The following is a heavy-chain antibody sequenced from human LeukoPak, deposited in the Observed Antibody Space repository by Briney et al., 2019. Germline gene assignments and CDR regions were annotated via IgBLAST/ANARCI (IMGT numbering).Heavy chain of an antibody. V-gene: IGHV4-39*01. CDR1: GXSISSSSYY. Sequence: SETLSLTCTVSGXSISSSSYYWGWIRQPPGKGLEWIGSIYYSGSTYYNPSLKSRVTISVDTSKNQFSLKLSSVTAADTAVYYCASPKMYSSGWYIDYWGQGTLVTVSS. CDR3: ASPKMYSSGWYIDY. D-gene: IGHD6-19*01. J-gene: IGHJ4*02. CDR2: IYYSGST.